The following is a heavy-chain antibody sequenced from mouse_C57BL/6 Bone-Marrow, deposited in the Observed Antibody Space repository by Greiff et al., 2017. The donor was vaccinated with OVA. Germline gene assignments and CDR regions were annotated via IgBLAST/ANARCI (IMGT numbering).Heavy chain of an antibody. CDR3: TGEKKYRSWFAY. CDR1: GYTFTSYW. CDR2: IYPGNSDT. D-gene: IGHD2-14*01. V-gene: IGHV1-5*01. Sequence: EVQLQQSGTVLARPGASVKMSCETSGYTFTSYWMHWVKQRPGQGLEWIGAIYPGNSDTSYNQKFKGKAKLTAVTSASTAYMELSSLTNEDSAVYYCTGEKKYRSWFAYWGQGTLVTVSA. J-gene: IGHJ3*01.